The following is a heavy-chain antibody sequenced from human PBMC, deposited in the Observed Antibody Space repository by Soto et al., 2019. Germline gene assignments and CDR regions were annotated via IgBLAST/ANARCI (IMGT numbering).Heavy chain of an antibody. CDR2: IYWDDDK. CDR3: AHRPTSRSWSDAYFDY. V-gene: IGHV2-5*02. J-gene: IGHJ4*02. Sequence: SGPTLVNPTQTLTLTCTFSGFSLTTSGGGVGWIRQPPGKALEWLALIYWDDDKRYSPSLRSRLTITKDTSKNQVVLTMTNMDPVDTATYFCAHRPTSRSWSDAYFDYWGQGTLVTVSS. CDR1: GFSLTTSGGG. D-gene: IGHD6-13*01.